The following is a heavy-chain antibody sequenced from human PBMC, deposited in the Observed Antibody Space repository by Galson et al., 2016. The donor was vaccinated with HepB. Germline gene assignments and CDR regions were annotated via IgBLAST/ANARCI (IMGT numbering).Heavy chain of an antibody. V-gene: IGHV3-23*01. D-gene: IGHD6-19*01. CDR3: AKDLFAVMD. Sequence: SLRLSCAASGFTFSSYAMTWVRLAPGKGLEWVSGIRGSGADTYYADSVKGRFTISRDNSKNMVYLQMNSLRVDDTAVYYCAKDLFAVMDWGQGTLVTVSS. CDR2: IRGSGADT. CDR1: GFTFSSYA. J-gene: IGHJ4*02.